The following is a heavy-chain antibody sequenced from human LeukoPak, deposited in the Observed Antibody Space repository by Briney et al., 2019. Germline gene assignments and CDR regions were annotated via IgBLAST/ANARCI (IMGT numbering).Heavy chain of an antibody. CDR2: IYYSGST. D-gene: IGHD1-26*01. V-gene: IGHV4-59*12. CDR3: ARGLLVGATF. J-gene: IGHJ4*02. CDR1: GGSISSYY. Sequence: SETLSLTCTVSGGSISSYYWSWIRQPPGKGLEWIGYIYYSGSTNYNPSLKSRVTISVDTSKNQFSLKLSSVTAADTAVYYCARGLLVGATFWGQGTLVTVSS.